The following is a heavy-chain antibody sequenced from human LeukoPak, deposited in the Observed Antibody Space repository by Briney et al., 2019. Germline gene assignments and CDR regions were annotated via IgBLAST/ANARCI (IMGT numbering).Heavy chain of an antibody. CDR2: IYYSGST. Sequence: SETLSLTCTVSGRAMIRFYWGWIPAPPRRGVEWIEYIYYSGSTNYNPSLKSRVTISVDTSKNQFSLKVSSVTAADTAVYYCARGAPMATPLDYWGQGTLVTVSS. CDR3: ARGAPMATPLDY. J-gene: IGHJ4*02. V-gene: IGHV4-59*01. D-gene: IGHD5-24*01. CDR1: GRAMIRFY.